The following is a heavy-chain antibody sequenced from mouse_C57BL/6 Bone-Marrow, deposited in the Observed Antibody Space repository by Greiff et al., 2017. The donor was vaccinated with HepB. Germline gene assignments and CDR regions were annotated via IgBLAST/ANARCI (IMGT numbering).Heavy chain of an antibody. Sequence: EVHLVESGGGLVQSGRSLRLSCATSGFTFSDFYMEWVRQAPGKGLEWIAASRNKANDYTTEYSASVKGRFIVSRDTSQSILYLQMNALRAEDTAIYYCARSLRYYAMDYWGQGTSVTVSS. J-gene: IGHJ4*01. V-gene: IGHV7-1*01. CDR1: GFTFSDFY. D-gene: IGHD1-1*01. CDR3: ARSLRYYAMDY. CDR2: SRNKANDYTT.